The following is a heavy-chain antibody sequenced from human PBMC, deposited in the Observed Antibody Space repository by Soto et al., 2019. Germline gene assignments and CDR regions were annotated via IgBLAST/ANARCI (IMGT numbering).Heavy chain of an antibody. CDR2: INHRGGST. CDR3: ARTDDYAFDY. D-gene: IGHD4-17*01. Sequence: ASVKVSCKTSGYTFTSYYIHWVRQAPGQGLEWMGTINHRGGSTNYAPKFKGRVTVTRDTSTSTVYMELSSLRYEDTAVYYCARTDDYAFDYWGQGTQVTVSS. J-gene: IGHJ4*02. CDR1: GYTFTSYY. V-gene: IGHV1-46*01.